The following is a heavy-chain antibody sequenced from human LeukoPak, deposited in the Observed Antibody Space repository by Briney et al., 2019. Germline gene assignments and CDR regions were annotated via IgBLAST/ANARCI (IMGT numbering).Heavy chain of an antibody. CDR3: ARAYSSGWYPDY. Sequence: PSETLSLTCAVYGGSFSGYYWSWIRQPPGKGLEWIGEINHSGSTNYNPSLKSRVTISVDTSKNQFSLKPSSVTAADTAVYYCARAYSSGWYPDYWGQGTLVTVSS. CDR2: INHSGST. CDR1: GGSFSGYY. D-gene: IGHD6-19*01. V-gene: IGHV4-34*01. J-gene: IGHJ4*02.